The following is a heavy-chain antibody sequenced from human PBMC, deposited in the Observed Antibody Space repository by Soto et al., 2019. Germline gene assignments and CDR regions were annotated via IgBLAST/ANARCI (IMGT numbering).Heavy chain of an antibody. Sequence: GASVKVSYKTSGYDFTASDINWVRQASVQGLEWMGWMNPINGATGSARRFQGRVSMTRNTATGTAYLELTSLRSDDTGVYYCGRGPSPRAPAGGTPYYYAMDVWGQGTTVTVSS. CDR1: GYDFTASD. J-gene: IGHJ6*02. CDR3: GRGPSPRAPAGGTPYYYAMDV. V-gene: IGHV1-8*02. D-gene: IGHD6-13*01. CDR2: MNPINGAT.